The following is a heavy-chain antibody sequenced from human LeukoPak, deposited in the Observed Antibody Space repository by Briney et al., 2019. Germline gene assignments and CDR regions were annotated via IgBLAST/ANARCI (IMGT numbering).Heavy chain of an antibody. CDR2: IYTSGST. CDR1: GGSISSYY. J-gene: IGHJ5*02. Sequence: PSETQSLTCTVSGGSISSYYWSWIRQPAGKGLEWIGRIYTSGSTNYNPSLKSRVTMSVDTSKNQFSLKLSSVTAADTAVYYCAREMGIAVAGTRWFDPWGQGTLVTVSS. V-gene: IGHV4-4*07. CDR3: AREMGIAVAGTRWFDP. D-gene: IGHD6-19*01.